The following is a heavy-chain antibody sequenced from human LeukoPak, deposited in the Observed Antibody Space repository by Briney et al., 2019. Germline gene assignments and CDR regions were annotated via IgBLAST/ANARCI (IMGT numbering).Heavy chain of an antibody. D-gene: IGHD6-13*01. V-gene: IGHV5-51*01. CDR1: GYKFVSQW. Sequence: GESLKISCQASGYKFVSQWIGWVRQRPGKGLEWMGIIYPDDSDTRYSPSFQGQVTISADKSINTAYLQWSSLKASDTAMYYCARLIEGSSWSDYFDYWGQGTLVTVSS. CDR3: ARLIEGSSWSDYFDY. J-gene: IGHJ4*02. CDR2: IYPDDSDT.